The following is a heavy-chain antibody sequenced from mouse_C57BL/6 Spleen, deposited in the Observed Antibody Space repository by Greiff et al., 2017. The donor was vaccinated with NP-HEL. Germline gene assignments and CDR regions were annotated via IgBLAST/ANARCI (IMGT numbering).Heavy chain of an antibody. CDR3: ARTYYYGSSYFDY. D-gene: IGHD1-1*01. V-gene: IGHV2-9-1*01. CDR2: IWTGGGT. Sequence: VKVEESGPGLVAPSQSLSITCTVSGFSLTSYAIRWVRQPPGKGLEWLGVIWTGGGTTYNLALISRLSISKDNSKSQVFLKMNSLQTYDTSRYYCARTYYYGSSYFDYWGQGTTLTVSS. CDR1: GFSLTSYA. J-gene: IGHJ2*01.